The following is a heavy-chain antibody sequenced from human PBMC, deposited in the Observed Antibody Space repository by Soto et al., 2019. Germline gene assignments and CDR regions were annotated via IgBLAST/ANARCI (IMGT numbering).Heavy chain of an antibody. CDR1: GGSFSGYY. D-gene: IGHD6-19*01. Sequence: SETLSLTCAVYGGSFSGYYWSWIRQPPGKGLEWIGEINHSGSTNYNPSLKSRVTISVDTSKNQFSLKLSSVTAADTAVYYCARGARYSSGSANYWGQGTLVTAPQ. CDR3: ARGARYSSGSANY. V-gene: IGHV4-34*01. CDR2: INHSGST. J-gene: IGHJ4*02.